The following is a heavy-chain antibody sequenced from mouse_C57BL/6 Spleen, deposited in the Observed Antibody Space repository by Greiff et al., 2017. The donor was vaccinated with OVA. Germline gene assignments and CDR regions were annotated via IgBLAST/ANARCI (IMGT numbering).Heavy chain of an antibody. CDR1: GYAFTNYL. CDR2: INPGSGGT. D-gene: IGHD2-4*01. V-gene: IGHV1-54*01. J-gene: IGHJ4*01. Sequence: QVQLQQSGAELVRPGTSVKVSCKASGYAFTNYLIEWVKQRPGQGLEWIGVINPGSGGTNYNEKFKGKATLTADKSSSTAYMQLSSLTSEDSAVYVCARDYYDYDVRAMDYWGQGTSVTVSS. CDR3: ARDYYDYDVRAMDY.